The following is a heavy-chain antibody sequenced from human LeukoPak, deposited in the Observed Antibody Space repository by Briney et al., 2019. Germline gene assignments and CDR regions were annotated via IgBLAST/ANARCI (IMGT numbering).Heavy chain of an antibody. Sequence: ASVKVSCKASGYTFTSYNINCVRDATGQGHEWMVWMNSAGGKTSSIHTFQGRITTTRDTSITTAYLELSSLRSEDTAVYYCARGRKYQRPKNYFYYPMDVWGKGTTVTVSS. CDR2: MNSAGGKT. V-gene: IGHV1-8*01. J-gene: IGHJ6*03. CDR3: ARGRKYQRPKNYFYYPMDV. D-gene: IGHD2-2*01. CDR1: GYTFTSYN.